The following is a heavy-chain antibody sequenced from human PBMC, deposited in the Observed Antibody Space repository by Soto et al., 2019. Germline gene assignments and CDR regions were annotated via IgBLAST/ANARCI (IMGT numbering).Heavy chain of an antibody. D-gene: IGHD3-10*01. V-gene: IGHV4-31*03. Sequence: SETLSLTCTVSGGSISSGGYYWSWIRQHPGKGLEWIGYIYYSGSTYYNPSLKSRVTISVDTSKNQFSLKLSSVTAADTAVYYCARDRRSGWFGEGYYGMDVWGQGTTVTVSS. CDR3: ARDRRSGWFGEGYYGMDV. CDR1: GGSISSGGYY. J-gene: IGHJ6*02. CDR2: IYYSGST.